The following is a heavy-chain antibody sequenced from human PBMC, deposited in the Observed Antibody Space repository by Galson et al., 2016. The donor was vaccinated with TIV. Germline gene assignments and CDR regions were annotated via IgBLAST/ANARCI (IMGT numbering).Heavy chain of an antibody. Sequence: VKVSCKVSGYIFTERFIHWVRQAPGERPEWVGRVDPDSGETLYAEKFQGRVTMAADTSGDTAFIELSNLRSEDTAFFYCTTGGGSSGSYYFDFWGLGTLVTVSS. CDR3: TTGGGSSGSYYFDF. V-gene: IGHV1-69-2*01. J-gene: IGHJ4*02. CDR2: VDPDSGET. CDR1: GYIFTERF. D-gene: IGHD5-12*01.